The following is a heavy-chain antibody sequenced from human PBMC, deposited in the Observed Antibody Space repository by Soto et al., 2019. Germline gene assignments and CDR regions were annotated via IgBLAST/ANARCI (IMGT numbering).Heavy chain of an antibody. CDR3: ARSSAAVTRYPERYFQH. V-gene: IGHV4-34*01. Sequence: QVQLQQWGAGLLKPSETLSLTCAVYGGSFSGYYWSWIRQPPGKGLEWIGEINHSGSTNYNPSLKSRVTISVDTSKNQFSLKLSSVTAADTAVYYCARSSAAVTRYPERYFQHWGQGTLVTVSS. CDR1: GGSFSGYY. J-gene: IGHJ1*01. D-gene: IGHD6-13*01. CDR2: INHSGST.